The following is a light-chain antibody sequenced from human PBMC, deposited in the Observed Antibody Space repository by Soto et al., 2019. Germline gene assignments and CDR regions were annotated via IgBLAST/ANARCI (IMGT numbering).Light chain of an antibody. Sequence: DIQLTQSPSFLSASVGDRVTITCRASQAISSYLAWFQQRPGKAPKVLIYAASTLQSGVPSRFSGSASGTEFTLTISSLQPEDFATYSCQQLNSYPWTFGQGTKVEIK. CDR1: QAISSY. J-gene: IGKJ1*01. CDR2: AAS. V-gene: IGKV1-9*01. CDR3: QQLNSYPWT.